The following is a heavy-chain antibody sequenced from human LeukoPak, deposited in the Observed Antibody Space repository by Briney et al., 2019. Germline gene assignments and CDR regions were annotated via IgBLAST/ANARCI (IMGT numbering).Heavy chain of an antibody. Sequence: SETLSLTCTVSGGSISSSSYYWGWIRLPPGKGLEWIGSIYYSGSTYYNPSLKSRVTISVDTSKNQFSLKLSSVTAADTAVYYCARQARLGGSDKFDYWGQGTLVTVSS. D-gene: IGHD3-16*01. J-gene: IGHJ4*02. CDR3: ARQARLGGSDKFDY. CDR2: IYYSGST. CDR1: GGSISSSSYY. V-gene: IGHV4-39*01.